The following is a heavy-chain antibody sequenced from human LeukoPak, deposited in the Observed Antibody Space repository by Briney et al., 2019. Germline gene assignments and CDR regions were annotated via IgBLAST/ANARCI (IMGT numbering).Heavy chain of an antibody. V-gene: IGHV1-2*06. J-gene: IGHJ4*02. CDR1: EYTFTGYY. Sequence: ASVKVSCKASEYTFTGYYMHWVRQAPGQGLEWMGRINPNSGGTNYAQKFQGRVTMTRDTSISTAYMELSRLRSDDTAVYYCARGVRGSFQPLVYWGQGTLVTVSS. CDR2: INPNSGGT. CDR3: ARGVRGSFQPLVY. D-gene: IGHD1-26*01.